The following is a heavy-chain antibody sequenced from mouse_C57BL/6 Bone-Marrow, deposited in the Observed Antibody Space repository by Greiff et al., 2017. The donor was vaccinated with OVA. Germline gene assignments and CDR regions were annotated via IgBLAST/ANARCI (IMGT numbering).Heavy chain of an antibody. J-gene: IGHJ2*01. V-gene: IGHV1-62-2*01. CDR3: ARHEREPILKGYFDY. CDR2: FYPGSGSI. CDR1: GYTFTEYT. Sequence: QVQLQHSGAELVKPGASVKLSCKASGYTFTEYTIHWVKQRSGQGLEWIGWFYPGSGSIKYNEKFKDKATLTADKSSSTVYMELSRLTSQDSAVYFGARHEREPILKGYFDYWGQGTTLTVSS.